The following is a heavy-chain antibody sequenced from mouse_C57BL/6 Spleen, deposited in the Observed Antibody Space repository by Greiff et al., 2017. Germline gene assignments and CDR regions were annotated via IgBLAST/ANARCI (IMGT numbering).Heavy chain of an antibody. CDR1: GYTFTDYY. J-gene: IGHJ1*03. CDR3: AREDGSSYEGYFDV. Sequence: VQLQQSGAELVRPGASVKLSCKASGYTFTDYYINWVKQRPGQGLEWIARIYPGSGNTYYNEKFKGKATLTAEKSSSTAYMQLSSLTSEDSAVYFCAREDGSSYEGYFDVWGTGTTVTVSS. V-gene: IGHV1-76*01. D-gene: IGHD1-1*01. CDR2: IYPGSGNT.